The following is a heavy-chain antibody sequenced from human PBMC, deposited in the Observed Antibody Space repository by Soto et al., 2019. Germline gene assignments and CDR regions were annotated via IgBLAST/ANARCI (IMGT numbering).Heavy chain of an antibody. CDR2: IYYSGST. J-gene: IGHJ6*02. Sequence: SETLSLTCTVSGYSISSGYYWGWIRQPPGKGLEWIGSIYYSGSTNYNPSLKSRVTISVDTSKNQFSLKLSSVTAADTAVYYCARMTSGSYHYYGMDVWGQGTTVTVSS. D-gene: IGHD1-26*01. CDR3: ARMTSGSYHYYGMDV. V-gene: IGHV4-38-2*02. CDR1: GYSISSGYY.